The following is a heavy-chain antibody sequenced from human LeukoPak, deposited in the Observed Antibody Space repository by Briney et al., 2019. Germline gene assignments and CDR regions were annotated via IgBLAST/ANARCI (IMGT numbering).Heavy chain of an antibody. Sequence: ASVKVSCKASGGTSSSYAISWVRQAPGQGLEWMGRIIPILGIANYAQKFQGRVTITADKSTSTAYMELSSLRSEDTAVYYCARDEKIRGSGYYSPIWGQGTLVTVSS. CDR3: ARDEKIRGSGYYSPI. CDR2: IIPILGIA. V-gene: IGHV1-69*04. J-gene: IGHJ4*02. CDR1: GGTSSSYA. D-gene: IGHD3-22*01.